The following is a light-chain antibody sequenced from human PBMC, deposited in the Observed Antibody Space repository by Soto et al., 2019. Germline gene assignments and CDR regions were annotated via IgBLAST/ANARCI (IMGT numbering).Light chain of an antibody. CDR3: QQYDSYSLRT. Sequence: DIQMTQSPSTLSASVGDRVTITCRASQTITTSLAWYQQKPGKAPKLLIYKASSLESGVPSRFSGSGSGTEVTLTISSLQPDDFANYYCQQYDSYSLRTFGQGTRVEI. CDR2: KAS. V-gene: IGKV1-5*03. CDR1: QTITTS. J-gene: IGKJ1*01.